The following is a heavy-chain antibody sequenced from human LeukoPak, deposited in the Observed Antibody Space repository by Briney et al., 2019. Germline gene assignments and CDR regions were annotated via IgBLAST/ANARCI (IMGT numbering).Heavy chain of an antibody. J-gene: IGHJ4*02. CDR3: ARVGGGYDFGY. CDR1: WFIWSSND. V-gene: IGHV3-53*01. Sequence: GCSLTLVNPAWWFIWSSNDMSWVHQAPGKGLERVSVIYSGGSTYYADSVKGRFTISRDNSKTTLYLQMNSLRAEDTAVYYCARVGGGYDFGYWGQGTLVTVSS. D-gene: IGHD5-12*01. CDR2: IYSGGST.